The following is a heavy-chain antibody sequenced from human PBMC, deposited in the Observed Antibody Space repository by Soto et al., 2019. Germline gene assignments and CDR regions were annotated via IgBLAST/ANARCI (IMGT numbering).Heavy chain of an antibody. D-gene: IGHD2-15*01. Sequence: SETLSLTCTVSGGSISSSSYYWSWIRQPPGKGLEWIGYIYYSGSTYYNPSLKSRVTISVDTSKNQFSLKLSSVTAADTAVYYCARDQGGYCGGGSCYEFWGQGTLVTVSS. V-gene: IGHV4-30-4*01. CDR3: ARDQGGYCGGGSCYEF. CDR1: GGSISSSSYY. CDR2: IYYSGST. J-gene: IGHJ4*02.